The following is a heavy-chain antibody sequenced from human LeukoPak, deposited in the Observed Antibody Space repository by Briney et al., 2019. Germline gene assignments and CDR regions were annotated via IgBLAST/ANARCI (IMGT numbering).Heavy chain of an antibody. CDR1: GYTFTSYY. CDR2: ISYDGSNR. J-gene: IGHJ6*02. D-gene: IGHD5-24*01. Sequence: SCKASGYTFTSYYMHWVRQAPGKGLKWVAVISYDGSNRYYADSVKGRFTISRDTSKNTLYLQMNSLRAEDTAVYYCARMGGYNLYYYYGMDVWGQGTTVTVSS. V-gene: IGHV3-30*04. CDR3: ARMGGYNLYYYYGMDV.